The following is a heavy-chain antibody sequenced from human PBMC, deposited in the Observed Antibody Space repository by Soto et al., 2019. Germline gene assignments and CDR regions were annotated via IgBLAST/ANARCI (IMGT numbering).Heavy chain of an antibody. J-gene: IGHJ6*02. CDR3: WAVAGFSYYYGMDV. Sequence: QVQLVESGGGLVKPGGSLRLSCAASGFTFSDYYMSWIRQAPGKGMEWVSYISSSCSTIYYADSVKGRFTISRDNAKNSLYLKMNSLRAEDTAVYYCWAVAGFSYYYGMDVWGQGTTVTVSS. CDR2: ISSSCSTI. D-gene: IGHD6-19*01. V-gene: IGHV3-11*01. CDR1: GFTFSDYY.